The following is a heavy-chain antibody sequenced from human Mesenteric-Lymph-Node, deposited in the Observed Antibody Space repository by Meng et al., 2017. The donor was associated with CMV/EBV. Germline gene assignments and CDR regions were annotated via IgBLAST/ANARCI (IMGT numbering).Heavy chain of an antibody. Sequence: SETLSLTFTVSGGSITSSGYYWGWIRQPPGKGLEWIGSISYSGSTYYNPSLQRRATISVDTSKNQFSLRLSSVTAADTAVYYCASNSNYYDAVTDYWGQGTLVTVSS. D-gene: IGHD3-22*01. J-gene: IGHJ4*02. V-gene: IGHV4-39*01. CDR2: ISYSGST. CDR3: ASNSNYYDAVTDY. CDR1: GGSITSSGYY.